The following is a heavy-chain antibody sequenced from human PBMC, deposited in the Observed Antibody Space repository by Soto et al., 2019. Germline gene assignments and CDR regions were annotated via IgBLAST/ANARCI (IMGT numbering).Heavy chain of an antibody. D-gene: IGHD2-2*01. J-gene: IGHJ5*02. CDR1: GYTFTSYY. CDR3: ARVGYCSSTSCSGWFDP. CDR2: INPSGGST. V-gene: IGHV1-46*01. Sequence: GASVKVSCKASGYTFTSYYMHWVRQAPGQGLEWMGIINPSGGSTSYAQKFQGRVTMTRDTSTSTVYMELSSLRSEDTAVYYCARVGYCSSTSCSGWFDPWGQGTLVTVS.